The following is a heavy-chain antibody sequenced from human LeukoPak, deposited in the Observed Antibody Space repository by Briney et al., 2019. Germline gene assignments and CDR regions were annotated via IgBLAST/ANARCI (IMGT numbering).Heavy chain of an antibody. CDR1: GFTSSSYA. D-gene: IGHD3-3*02. CDR2: ISGSGGNT. CDR3: ATQGSRLSH. J-gene: IGHJ4*02. V-gene: IGHV3-23*01. Sequence: GGSLRLSCAASGFTSSSYAMSWVRQAPGKGLEWVSAISGSGGNTYYADSVKGRFTISRDNAKNSLYLQMNSLRAEDTAVYYCATQGSRLSHWGQGTLVTVSS.